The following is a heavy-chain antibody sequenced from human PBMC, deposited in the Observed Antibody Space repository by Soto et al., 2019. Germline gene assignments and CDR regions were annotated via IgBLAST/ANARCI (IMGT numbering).Heavy chain of an antibody. CDR3: ATAVVRGVFEY. CDR2: IYNSGST. V-gene: IGHV4-59*01. Sequence: QVQLQESGPGLVKPSETLSLTCTVSGGSISSYYWSWNRQSPGKGLEWIGHIYNSGSTNYNPSLKSRVTISVDTSKNQFSLKLSSVTAADTAVYYCATAVVRGVFEYWGQGALVTVSS. CDR1: GGSISSYY. D-gene: IGHD3-10*01. J-gene: IGHJ4*02.